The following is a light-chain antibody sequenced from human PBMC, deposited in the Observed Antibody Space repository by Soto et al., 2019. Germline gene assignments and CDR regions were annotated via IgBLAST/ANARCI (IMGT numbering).Light chain of an antibody. CDR3: QQLNNYPLT. CDR2: AAS. Sequence: DIQLTQSPYFLSASLGDIVPITCRASQGIGSYLAWYQQKPGKAPRLLIYAASTLQSGVPSRFSGSGSDTEFTLTISSLQPEDFATYYCQQLNNYPLTFGGGTQVEIK. V-gene: IGKV1-9*01. CDR1: QGIGSY. J-gene: IGKJ4*02.